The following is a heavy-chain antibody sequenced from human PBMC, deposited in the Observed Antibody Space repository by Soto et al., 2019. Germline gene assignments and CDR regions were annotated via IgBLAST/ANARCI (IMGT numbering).Heavy chain of an antibody. CDR3: AKDAPGIVVVPAARGWYFDY. V-gene: IGHV3-23*01. CDR2: ISGSGGST. D-gene: IGHD2-2*01. Sequence: GGSLRLSCAASGFTFSSYAMSWVRQAPGKGLEWVSAISGSGGSTYYADSVKGRFTISRDNSKNTLYLQMNSLRAEDTAVYYCAKDAPGIVVVPAARGWYFDYWGQGTLVTVSS. J-gene: IGHJ4*02. CDR1: GFTFSSYA.